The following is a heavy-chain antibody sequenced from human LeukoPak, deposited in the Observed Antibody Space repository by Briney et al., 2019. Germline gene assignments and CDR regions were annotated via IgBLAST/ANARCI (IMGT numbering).Heavy chain of an antibody. CDR2: TYYRSKWYN. J-gene: IGHJ4*02. CDR3: ARETGPFDY. CDR1: GDFVSTSSAA. V-gene: IGHV6-1*01. D-gene: IGHD1-14*01. Sequence: SQTLSLTCAISGDFVSTSSAAWNWITQSPSRGLEWLGRTYYRSKWYNDYAVSVLSRIIINPDTSKNQFSLQRNSVTPEDTAVYYGARETGPFDYWGQGTLVTVSS.